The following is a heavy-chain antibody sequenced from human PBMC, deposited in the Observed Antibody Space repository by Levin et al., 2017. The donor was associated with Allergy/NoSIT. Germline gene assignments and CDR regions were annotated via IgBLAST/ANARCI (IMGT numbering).Heavy chain of an antibody. V-gene: IGHV3-66*01. CDR1: GFTVSSNY. Sequence: GGSLRLSCAASGFTVSSNYMSWVRQAPGKGLEWVSIIYSGVSTYYADSVKGRFTISRDNSKNTLHLQMNSLRAEDTAVYYCARVGGLVSLEMATIRSRYLDYWGQGTLVTVSS. CDR2: IYSGVST. CDR3: ARVGGLVSLEMATIRSRYLDY. D-gene: IGHD5-24*01. J-gene: IGHJ4*02.